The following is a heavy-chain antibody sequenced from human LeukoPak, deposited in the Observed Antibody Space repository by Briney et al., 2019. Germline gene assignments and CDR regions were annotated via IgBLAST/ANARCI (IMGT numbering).Heavy chain of an antibody. CDR2: IYYSGST. D-gene: IGHD2-15*01. J-gene: IGHJ4*02. CDR1: GGSIISYY. CDR3: ARASCSGGSCYGYYFDY. Sequence: SEPLSLPCTVTGGSIISYYWSWIRQPPGKGLEWIGYIYYSGSTNYNPSLKSRVTISVDTSKNQFSLKLSSVTAADTAVYYCARASCSGGSCYGYYFDYWAREPWSPSPQ. V-gene: IGHV4-59*01.